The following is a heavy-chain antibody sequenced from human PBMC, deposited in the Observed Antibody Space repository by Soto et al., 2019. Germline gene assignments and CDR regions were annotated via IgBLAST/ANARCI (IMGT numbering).Heavy chain of an antibody. J-gene: IGHJ6*02. D-gene: IGHD3-3*01. V-gene: IGHV1-46*01. CDR3: ARDSRLYYDFWSGYSLNHYYYYGTDV. Sequence: GASVKLSCKASGYTFTSYHMHCVRQAPRQGLEWMGIINPSGGSTSYAQKFQGRVTMTRDTSTSTVYMELSSLRSEDTAVYYCARDSRLYYDFWSGYSLNHYYYYGTDVWGQGTTVTVSS. CDR2: INPSGGST. CDR1: GYTFTSYH.